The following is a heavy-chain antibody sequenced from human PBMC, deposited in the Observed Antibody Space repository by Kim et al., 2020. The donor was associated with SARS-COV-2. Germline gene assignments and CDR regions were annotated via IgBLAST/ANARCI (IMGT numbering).Heavy chain of an antibody. CDR3: ARDRWLVGFDY. J-gene: IGHJ4*02. CDR1: GFTFSSYE. Sequence: GGSLRLSCAASGFTFSSYEMNWVRQAPGKGLEWVSYISSSGSTIYYADSVKGRFTISRDNAKNSLYLQMNSLRAEDTAVYYCARDRWLVGFDYWGQGTLVPVSS. CDR2: ISSSGSTI. V-gene: IGHV3-48*03. D-gene: IGHD6-19*01.